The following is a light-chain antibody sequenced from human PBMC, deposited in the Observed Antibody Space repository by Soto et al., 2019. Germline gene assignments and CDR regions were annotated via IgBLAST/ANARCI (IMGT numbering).Light chain of an antibody. CDR1: QPISSW. Sequence: IQMTQSPSSVSASGGDRVTITCRASQPISSWLSWYQQKPGQPPNLLIYSASTLRSGVPSRFSGSESGTLFPLTITNRQPEDFATYYCQQASSFPLTFGGGTKVEV. CDR2: SAS. V-gene: IGKV1-12*01. CDR3: QQASSFPLT. J-gene: IGKJ4*01.